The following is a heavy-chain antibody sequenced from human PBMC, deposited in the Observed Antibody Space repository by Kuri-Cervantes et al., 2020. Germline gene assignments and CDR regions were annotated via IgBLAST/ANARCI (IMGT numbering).Heavy chain of an antibody. D-gene: IGHD2-15*01. J-gene: IGHJ1*01. CDR2: ISGSGGST. CDR1: GFTFSSYS. Sequence: GESLKISCAASGFTFSSYSMSWVRQAPGKGLEWVSAISGSGGSTYYADSVKGRFTISRDNSKNTLYLQMNSLRAEDTAVYYCAKSYCSGGSCYFAEYFQHWGQGTLVTVSS. CDR3: AKSYCSGGSCYFAEYFQH. V-gene: IGHV3-23*01.